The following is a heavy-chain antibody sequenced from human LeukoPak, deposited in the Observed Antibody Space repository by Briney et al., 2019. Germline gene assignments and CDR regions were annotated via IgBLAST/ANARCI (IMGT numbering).Heavy chain of an antibody. Sequence: HPGGSLRLSCAASGFTFSSYWMSWVRQAPGKGLEWVANIKQDGSEKYYVDSVKGRFTISRDNAKNSLHLQMNSLRAEDTAVYYCARNIESIAAAGRRYFQHWGQGTLVTVSS. J-gene: IGHJ1*01. CDR3: ARNIESIAAAGRRYFQH. CDR1: GFTFSSYW. V-gene: IGHV3-7*01. D-gene: IGHD6-13*01. CDR2: IKQDGSEK.